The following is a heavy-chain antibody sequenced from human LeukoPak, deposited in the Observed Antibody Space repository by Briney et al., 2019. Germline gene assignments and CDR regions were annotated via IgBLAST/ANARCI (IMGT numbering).Heavy chain of an antibody. D-gene: IGHD2-2*01. CDR2: ISAYNGNT. CDR3: ARESHLGYCSSTSCLEAFDI. V-gene: IGHV1-18*04. J-gene: IGHJ3*02. Sequence: ASVKVSCKTSAYTFTGYYMHWVRQAPGQGLEWMGWISAYNGNTNYAQKLQGRVTMTTDTSTSTAYMELRSLRSDDTAVYYCARESHLGYCSSTSCLEAFDIWGQGTMVTVSS. CDR1: AYTFTGYY.